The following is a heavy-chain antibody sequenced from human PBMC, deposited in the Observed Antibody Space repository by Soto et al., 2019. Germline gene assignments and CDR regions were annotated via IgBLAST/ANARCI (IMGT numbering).Heavy chain of an antibody. V-gene: IGHV3-23*01. J-gene: IGHJ6*02. CDR2: ISGSGGST. CDR3: AKDATRLPVFGVVNTYYYYGMDV. D-gene: IGHD3-3*01. Sequence: EVQLLESGGGLVQPGGSLRLSCAASGFTFSSYAMSWVRQAPGKGLEWVSAISGSGGSTYYADSVKGRFTISRDNSKNTLYLQINSLRAADTTVYYCAKDATRLPVFGVVNTYYYYGMDVWGQGTTVTVSS. CDR1: GFTFSSYA.